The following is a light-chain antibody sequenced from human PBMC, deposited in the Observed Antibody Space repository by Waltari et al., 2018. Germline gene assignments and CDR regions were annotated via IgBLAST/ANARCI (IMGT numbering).Light chain of an antibody. J-gene: IGLJ1*01. Sequence: QSALPQPRSVSGSPGQSVTISCTGTSSDVGGYKYFSWYQHHPGKAPKLKIYDVSKRPSGVPDRFSGSKSGNTASLTISGLQAEDEADYYCCSYAGSFYVFGTGTKVTVL. V-gene: IGLV2-11*01. CDR2: DVS. CDR1: SSDVGGYKY. CDR3: CSYAGSFYV.